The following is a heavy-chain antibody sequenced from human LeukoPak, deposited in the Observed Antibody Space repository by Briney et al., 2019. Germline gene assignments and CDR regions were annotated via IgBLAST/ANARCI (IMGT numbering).Heavy chain of an antibody. CDR3: ARRGSGYYAWAFDY. J-gene: IGHJ4*02. V-gene: IGHV3-11*04. Sequence: PGGSLRLSCAASGFTFDDYGLSWIRQAPGKGLEWVSYISSSGSTIYYADSVKGRFTISRDNAKNSLYLQMNSLRAEDTAVYYCARRGSGYYAWAFDYWGQGTLVTVSS. D-gene: IGHD3-3*01. CDR2: ISSSGSTI. CDR1: GFTFDDYG.